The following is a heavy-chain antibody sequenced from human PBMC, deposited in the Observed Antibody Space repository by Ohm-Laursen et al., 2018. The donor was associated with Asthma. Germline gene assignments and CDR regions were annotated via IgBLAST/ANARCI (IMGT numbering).Heavy chain of an antibody. CDR2: ISSSSSYI. D-gene: IGHD3-3*01. CDR3: ARDVGIFGVERGGY. V-gene: IGHV3-21*01. Sequence: SLRLSCAASGFTFSSYSMNWVRQAPGKGLEWVSSISSSSSYIYYADSVKGRFTISRDNAKNSLYLQMNSLRAEDTAVYYCARDVGIFGVERGGYWGQGTLVTVSS. CDR1: GFTFSSYS. J-gene: IGHJ4*02.